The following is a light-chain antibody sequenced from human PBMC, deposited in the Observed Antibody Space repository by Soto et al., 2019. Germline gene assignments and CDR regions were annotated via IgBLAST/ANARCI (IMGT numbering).Light chain of an antibody. CDR2: GNT. CDR3: QSYDSSLSGCV. J-gene: IGLJ3*02. CDR1: SSDVGEENY. Sequence: QSALTQPPSASGSPGQSVTITCSGTSSDVGEENYVSWYQQHPGKVPKLLIYGNTNRPSGVPDRFSGSKSGTSASLAITGLQAEDEADYHCQSYDSSLSGCVFGGGTKVTVL. V-gene: IGLV2-8*01.